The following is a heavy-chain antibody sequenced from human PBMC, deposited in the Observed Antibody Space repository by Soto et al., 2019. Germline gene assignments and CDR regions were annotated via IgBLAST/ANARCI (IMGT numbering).Heavy chain of an antibody. J-gene: IGHJ4*02. V-gene: IGHV1-3*01. D-gene: IGHD6-13*01. CDR1: GYTFTSYA. Sequence: ASVKVSCKASGYTFTSYAMHWVRQAPGQRLEWMGWINAGNGNTKYSQKFQGRVTITRDTSASTAYMELSSLRSEDTAVYYCASPGRSAAGAPYFDYWGQGTLVTVSS. CDR2: INAGNGNT. CDR3: ASPGRSAAGAPYFDY.